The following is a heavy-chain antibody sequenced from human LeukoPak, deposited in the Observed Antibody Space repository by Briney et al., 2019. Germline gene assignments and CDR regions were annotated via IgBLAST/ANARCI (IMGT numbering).Heavy chain of an antibody. CDR3: ARVSIVGALDY. CDR1: GFTFSSYD. D-gene: IGHD1-26*01. V-gene: IGHV3-13*01. CDR2: IGTAGDT. J-gene: IGHJ4*02. Sequence: GGSLRLSCAASGFTFSSYDMHWVRQATGKDLEWVSAIGTAGDTYYPGSVKGRFTISRENAKNSLYLQMNSLRAGDTAVYYCARVSIVGALDYWGQGTLVTVSS.